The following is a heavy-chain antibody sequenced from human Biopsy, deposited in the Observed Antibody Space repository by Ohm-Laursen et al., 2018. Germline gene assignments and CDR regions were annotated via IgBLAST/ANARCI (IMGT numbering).Heavy chain of an antibody. CDR3: VKSAYGRGFWEGFDY. CDR2: ICWSSGTK. CDR1: GFRFHDYA. Sequence: SLRLSCSASGFRFHDYAMQWVRQAPGKGLEWVSGICWSSGTKGYADSVKGRFTISRDNAKNSLFLQMNSLRVEDTGLYYCVKSAYGRGFWEGFDYWGQGTLVTVSS. D-gene: IGHD3-16*01. V-gene: IGHV3-9*01. J-gene: IGHJ4*02.